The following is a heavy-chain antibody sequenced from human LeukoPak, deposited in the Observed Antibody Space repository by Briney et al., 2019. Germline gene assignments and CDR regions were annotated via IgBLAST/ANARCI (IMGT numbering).Heavy chain of an antibody. V-gene: IGHV3-74*01. D-gene: IGHD6-19*01. Sequence: GGSLRLSCAASGFTFSSYWMHWVRQAPGEGLVWVSRINTDGSSTIYADSVKGRFTISRDNAKNTLYLQMYSLRAEDTAVYYCAKDRIAVSNEYFQHWGQGTLVTVSS. J-gene: IGHJ1*01. CDR1: GFTFSSYW. CDR3: AKDRIAVSNEYFQH. CDR2: INTDGSST.